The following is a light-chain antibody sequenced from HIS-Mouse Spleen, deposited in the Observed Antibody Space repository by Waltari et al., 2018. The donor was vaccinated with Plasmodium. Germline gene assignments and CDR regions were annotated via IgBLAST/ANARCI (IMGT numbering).Light chain of an antibody. J-gene: IGLJ1*01. CDR2: DVS. Sequence: QPALTPPRSVSGSPGQSVTISCTGTSSDVGGYHYVSWYQQHPAKAPKLMIYDVSKRPSGVPDRFSGSKSGNTASLTISGLQAEDEADYYCCSYAGSYTYVFGTGTKVTVL. CDR1: SSDVGGYHY. CDR3: CSYAGSYTYV. V-gene: IGLV2-11*01.